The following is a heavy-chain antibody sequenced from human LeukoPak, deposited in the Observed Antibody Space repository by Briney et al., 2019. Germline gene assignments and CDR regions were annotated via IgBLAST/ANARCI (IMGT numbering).Heavy chain of an antibody. D-gene: IGHD1-26*01. J-gene: IGHJ6*02. Sequence: PGGSLRLSCAASGFTFSSYSMNWVRQAPGKGLEWVSSISSSSSYIYYADSVKGRFTISRDNAKNSLYLQMNSLRAEDTAVYYCARVIVGATSPREDYYYYYGMDVWGQGTTVTVSS. V-gene: IGHV3-21*01. CDR1: GFTFSSYS. CDR2: ISSSSSYI. CDR3: ARVIVGATSPREDYYYYYGMDV.